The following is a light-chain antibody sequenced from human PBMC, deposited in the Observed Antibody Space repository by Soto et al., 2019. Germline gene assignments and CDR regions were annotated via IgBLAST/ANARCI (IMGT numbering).Light chain of an antibody. Sequence: EIVLTQSPATLSLSPGERATLSCRASQSVSSYLAWYQQKPGQAPRLLIYDASNRATGIPARFSGSGSGTDLTLTISSLEPDDFAVYYCQQRSKWQVCTLGPGTKVDIK. J-gene: IGKJ3*01. CDR3: QQRSKWQVCT. CDR2: DAS. CDR1: QSVSSY. V-gene: IGKV3-11*01.